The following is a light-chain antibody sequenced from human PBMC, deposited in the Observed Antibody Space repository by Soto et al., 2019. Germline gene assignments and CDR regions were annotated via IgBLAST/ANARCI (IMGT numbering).Light chain of an antibody. CDR3: QQYGSSPPYT. V-gene: IGKV3-20*01. CDR1: QTFSFTY. Sequence: EIVLTQSPGTRSLSPGESATLSGRDSQTFSFTYLAWYQQKPGQAPRLLIYDASIRATGIPDRFSGSGSGTDFTLTISRLEPEDFAVYYCQQYGSSPPYTFGQGTKLEIK. CDR2: DAS. J-gene: IGKJ2*01.